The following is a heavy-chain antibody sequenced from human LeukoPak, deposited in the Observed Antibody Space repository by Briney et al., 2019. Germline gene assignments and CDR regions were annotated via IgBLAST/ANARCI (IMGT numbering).Heavy chain of an antibody. V-gene: IGHV3-23*01. J-gene: IGHJ4*02. CDR1: GFIFRNYG. D-gene: IGHD3-9*01. CDR3: AKVQDYDILTGYYIAGGKFDY. Sequence: TGGSLRLSCAASGFIFRNYGMQWVRQAPGKGLEWVSTISGSGGSTYYADSVKGRFTISRDNSKNTLYLQMNSLRAEDTAIYYCAKVQDYDILTGYYIAGGKFDYWGQGTLVTVSS. CDR2: ISGSGGST.